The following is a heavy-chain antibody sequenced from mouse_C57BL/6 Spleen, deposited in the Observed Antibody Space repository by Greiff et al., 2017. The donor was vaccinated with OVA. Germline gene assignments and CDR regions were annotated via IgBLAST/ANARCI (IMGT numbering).Heavy chain of an antibody. V-gene: IGHV1-55*01. CDR3: ARSIYDGYYGYFDV. CDR1: GNTFTSYW. CDR2: IYPGSGST. Sequence: QVQLQQSGAELVKPGASVKMSCKASGNTFTSYWITWVKQRPGQGLEWIGDIYPGSGSTNYNEKFKSKATLTVDTSSSTAYMQLSSLTSEDSAVYYCARSIYDGYYGYFDVWGTGTTVTVSS. D-gene: IGHD2-3*01. J-gene: IGHJ1*03.